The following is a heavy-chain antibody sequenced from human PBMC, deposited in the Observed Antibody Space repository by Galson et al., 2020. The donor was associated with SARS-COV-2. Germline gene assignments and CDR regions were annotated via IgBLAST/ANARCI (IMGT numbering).Heavy chain of an antibody. V-gene: IGHV3-9*01. D-gene: IGHD3-10*02. CDR2: ISWNSGSI. J-gene: IGHJ3*02. CDR1: GFTFDDSA. Sequence: GGSLRLSCAASGFTFDDSAMHWVRQAPGKGLEWVSGISWNSGSIGYADSVKGRFTISRDNAKNSLYLQMNSLRAEDTALYYCAKVSYVGDAFDIWGQGTMGTVSS. CDR3: AKVSYVGDAFDI.